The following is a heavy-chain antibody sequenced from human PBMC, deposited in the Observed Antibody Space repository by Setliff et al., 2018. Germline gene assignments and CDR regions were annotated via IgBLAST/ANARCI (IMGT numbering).Heavy chain of an antibody. CDR3: VRLGCSTTSCYYFDY. CDR2: ISSSSSYI. CDR1: GFTFSTYE. V-gene: IGHV3-21*01. D-gene: IGHD2-2*01. J-gene: IGHJ4*02. Sequence: GGSLRLSCAASGFTFSTYEMNWVRQAPGKGLEWVSSISSSSSYIYYADSVKGRFTISRNNAKNSLYLQMNSLRAEDTAVYFCVRLGCSTTSCYYFDYWGQGAQVTVSS.